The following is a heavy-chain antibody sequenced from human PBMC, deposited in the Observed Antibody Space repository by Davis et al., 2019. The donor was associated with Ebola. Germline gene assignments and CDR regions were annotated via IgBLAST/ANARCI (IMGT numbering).Heavy chain of an antibody. CDR1: GGSLGTGVYS. V-gene: IGHV4-31*03. CDR2: ISYSGST. Sequence: PSETLSLTCTVSGGSLGTGVYSWNWIRQHPGKGLEWLGYISYSGSTYYSPSLKSRLSISLDTSKGQFSLRLTSVTAADTAVYYCAREPSAYCGADCSSYAFDSWGQGTLVIVSS. CDR3: AREPSAYCGADCSSYAFDS. J-gene: IGHJ4*02. D-gene: IGHD2-21*02.